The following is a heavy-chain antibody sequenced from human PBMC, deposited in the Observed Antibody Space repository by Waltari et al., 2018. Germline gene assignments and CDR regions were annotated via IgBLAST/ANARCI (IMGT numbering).Heavy chain of an antibody. V-gene: IGHV4-38-2*01. CDR2: IYHSGST. CDR3: ARRSSSGGIDY. CDR1: GYSISSGYY. J-gene: IGHJ4*02. Sequence: QVQLQESGPGLVKPSETLSLTCAVSGYSISSGYYWGWIRQPPGKGLEWIGSIYHSGSTSYTPSLKSRVTISVDTSKNQFSLKLSSVTAADTAVYYCARRSSSGGIDYWGQGTLVTVSS. D-gene: IGHD6-6*01.